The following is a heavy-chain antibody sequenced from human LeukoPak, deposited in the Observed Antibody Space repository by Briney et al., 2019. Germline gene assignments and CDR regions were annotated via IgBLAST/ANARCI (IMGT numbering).Heavy chain of an antibody. Sequence: ASVKVSCKASGYTFTSYGISWVRQAPGQGLEWMGWLNTNSGYPRYAQAFTERFVFSMDPSVSTAYLEIISLKAEDTAVYYCARGLSEDSGSFISIYWGQGTLVTVSS. J-gene: IGHJ4*02. CDR1: GYTFTSYG. V-gene: IGHV7-4-1*02. D-gene: IGHD3-10*01. CDR3: ARGLSEDSGSFISIY. CDR2: LNTNSGYP.